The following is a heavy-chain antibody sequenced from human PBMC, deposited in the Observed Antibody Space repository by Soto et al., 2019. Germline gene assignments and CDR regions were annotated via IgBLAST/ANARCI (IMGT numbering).Heavy chain of an antibody. Sequence: EVQLLESGGGLVQPGGSLRLSCAAAGFTFSIYAMSWVRQAPGKGLEWVSAISGSGGSTYYADSVKGRFTISRDNSKNTLYLKMNSLRADDTAVYYCAKATRGGAATLIRDYWGQGTMGTVSS. D-gene: IGHD6-13*01. J-gene: IGHJ4*02. CDR1: GFTFSIYA. CDR2: ISGSGGST. V-gene: IGHV3-23*01. CDR3: AKATRGGAATLIRDY.